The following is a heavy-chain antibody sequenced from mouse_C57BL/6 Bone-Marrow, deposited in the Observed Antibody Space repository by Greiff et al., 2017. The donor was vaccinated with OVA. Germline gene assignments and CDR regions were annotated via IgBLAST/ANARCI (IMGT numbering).Heavy chain of an antibody. CDR1: GYSFTDYN. V-gene: IGHV1-39*01. CDR2: INPNYGTT. CDR3: AFYYGSSYMYFDV. Sequence: EVQLQQSGPELVKPGDSVKISCKASGYSFTDYNMNWVKQSNGKSLEWIGVINPNYGTTSYNQKFKGKATLTVDQSSSTAYMQLNSLTSEDSAVYYCAFYYGSSYMYFDVWGTGTTVTVSS. J-gene: IGHJ1*03. D-gene: IGHD1-1*01.